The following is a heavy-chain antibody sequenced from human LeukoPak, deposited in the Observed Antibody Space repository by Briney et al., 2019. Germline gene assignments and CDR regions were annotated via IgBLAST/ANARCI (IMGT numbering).Heavy chain of an antibody. D-gene: IGHD3-10*01. CDR2: IKGSDNYI. CDR1: GFTFSSYT. Sequence: PGGSLRLSCTVSGFTFSSYTMNWVRQAPGKGLEWVSSIKGSDNYIYNADSVAGRFTVSTDDAQNSIYLQMNSLRVEDTAIYYCARSRGMSMNDKNLLYWGQGSLVTVSS. CDR3: ARSRGMSMNDKNLLY. J-gene: IGHJ4*02. V-gene: IGHV3-21*06.